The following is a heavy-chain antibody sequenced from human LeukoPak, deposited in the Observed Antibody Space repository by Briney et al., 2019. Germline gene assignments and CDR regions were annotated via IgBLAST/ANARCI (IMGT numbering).Heavy chain of an antibody. D-gene: IGHD1-26*01. CDR1: GGSISSSSYY. V-gene: IGHV4-39*02. Sequence: SETLSLTCTVSGGSISSSSYYWGWIRQPPGKGLEWIGSIYYSGSTYYNPSLKSRVTISVDTSKNQFSLKLSSVTAADTAVYYCARDLVGARRKGFDYWGQGTLVTVSS. J-gene: IGHJ4*02. CDR3: ARDLVGARRKGFDY. CDR2: IYYSGST.